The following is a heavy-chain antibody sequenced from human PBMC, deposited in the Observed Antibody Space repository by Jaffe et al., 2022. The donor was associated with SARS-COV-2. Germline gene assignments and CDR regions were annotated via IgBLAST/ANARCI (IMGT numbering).Heavy chain of an antibody. CDR3: ARGESSLLWSAFDI. V-gene: IGHV4-59*08. Sequence: QVQLQESGPGLVKPSETLSLTCTVSGGSISSYYWSWIRQPPGKGLEWIGYIYYSGSTNYNPSLKSRVTISVDTSKNQFSLKLSSVTAADTAVYYCARGESSLLWSAFDIWGQGTMVTVSS. D-gene: IGHD3-3*01. CDR1: GGSISSYY. CDR2: IYYSGST. J-gene: IGHJ3*02.